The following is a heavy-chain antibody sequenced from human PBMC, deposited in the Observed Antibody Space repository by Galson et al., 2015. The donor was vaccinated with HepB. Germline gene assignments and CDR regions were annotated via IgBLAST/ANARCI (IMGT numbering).Heavy chain of an antibody. CDR1: GFTFSSYS. V-gene: IGHV3-23*01. J-gene: IGHJ4*02. Sequence: SLRLSCAASGFTFSSYSMNRVRQAPGKGLEWVSAISGSGGSTYYADSMKGRFTISRDNSKNTLYLQMNSLRAEDTAVYYCAKDSGSGSPFDYWGQGTLVTVSS. D-gene: IGHD3-10*01. CDR3: AKDSGSGSPFDY. CDR2: ISGSGGST.